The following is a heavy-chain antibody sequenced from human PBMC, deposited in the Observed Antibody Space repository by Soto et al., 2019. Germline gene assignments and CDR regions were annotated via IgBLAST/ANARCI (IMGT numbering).Heavy chain of an antibody. Sequence: PSETLSLTCTVSGDSVTSGSHYWSWIRQPPGKGLEYIGYTFYSENTSYHPSLKSRVTISADKSISTAYLQWSSLKASDTAMYYCARLHRSGGDYWDDYYYGMDVWGQGTTVTVSS. CDR1: GDSVTSGSHY. V-gene: IGHV4-61*03. D-gene: IGHD2-21*02. CDR3: ARLHRSGGDYWDDYYYGMDV. J-gene: IGHJ6*02. CDR2: TFYSENT.